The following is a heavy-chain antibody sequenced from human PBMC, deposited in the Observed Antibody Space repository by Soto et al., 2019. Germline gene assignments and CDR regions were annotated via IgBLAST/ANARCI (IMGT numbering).Heavy chain of an antibody. Sequence: EVQLLESGGGLVQPGGSLRLSCAASGFTLSSYVMSWVRQAPGKGLEWVSAISGSGGSTYYADSVKGRFTISRDNSKNTLYLQMNSLRAEDTAVYYCARPTTVRYFDYWGQGTLVTVSS. D-gene: IGHD4-17*01. V-gene: IGHV3-23*01. CDR2: ISGSGGST. CDR1: GFTLSSYV. J-gene: IGHJ4*02. CDR3: ARPTTVRYFDY.